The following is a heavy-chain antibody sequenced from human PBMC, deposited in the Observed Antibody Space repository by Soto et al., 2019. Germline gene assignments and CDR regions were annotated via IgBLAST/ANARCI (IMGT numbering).Heavy chain of an antibody. CDR1: DGSSTSNAYY. CDR3: ARRAPMVRGVIPRHYYYYMDV. J-gene: IGHJ6*03. CDR2: IYYSGSA. Sequence: SETLSLTCSVADGSSTSNAYYWGWIQQPPGKGLEWLGYIYYSGSASYNPSLKSRVTMSVDTSKNQFSLKLSSVTAADTAVYYCARRAPMVRGVIPRHYYYYMDVWGKGTTVTVSS. D-gene: IGHD3-10*01. V-gene: IGHV4-39*01.